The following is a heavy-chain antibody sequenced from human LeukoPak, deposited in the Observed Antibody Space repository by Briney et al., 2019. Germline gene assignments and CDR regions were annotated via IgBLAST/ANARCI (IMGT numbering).Heavy chain of an antibody. CDR2: IQSDGSEK. V-gene: IGHV3-7*01. CDR3: ARDSTVATYYGVDV. J-gene: IGHJ6*02. Sequence: GGSLRLSCAASGFTFRSYWMSWVRQAPGKGLEWVANIQSDGSEKNYIASVQGRFTISRDNAKTSLYLQMNSLTAEDTAVYYCARDSTVATYYGVDVWGQGTTVTVSS. CDR1: GFTFRSYW. D-gene: IGHD6-19*01.